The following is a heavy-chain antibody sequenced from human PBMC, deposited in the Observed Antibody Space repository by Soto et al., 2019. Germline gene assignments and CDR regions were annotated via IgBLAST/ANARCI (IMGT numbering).Heavy chain of an antibody. Sequence: QVQLVESGGGVVQPGRSLRLSCAASGFTFSSYGMHWVRQAPGKGLEWVAVIWYDGSNKYYADSVKGRFTISRDNSKNTLYLQMNSLRAEDTAVYYFARRTPRRKYGMDVWGKGTTVTVSS. J-gene: IGHJ6*04. D-gene: IGHD2-15*01. V-gene: IGHV3-33*01. CDR1: GFTFSSYG. CDR3: ARRTPRRKYGMDV. CDR2: IWYDGSNK.